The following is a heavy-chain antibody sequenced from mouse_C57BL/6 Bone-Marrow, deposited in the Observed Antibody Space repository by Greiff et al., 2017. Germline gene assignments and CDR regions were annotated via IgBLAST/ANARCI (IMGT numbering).Heavy chain of an antibody. CDR3: TRSDFLGFAY. CDR1: GYTFTDYE. Sequence: VQLQQSGAELVRPGASVTLSCKASGYTFTDYEMHWVKQTPVHGLEWIGAIDPETGGTAYNQKFKGKAILTADKSSSTAYMELRSLTSEDSAVYYCTRSDFLGFAYRGQGTLVTVPA. V-gene: IGHV1-15*01. J-gene: IGHJ3*01. CDR2: IDPETGGT.